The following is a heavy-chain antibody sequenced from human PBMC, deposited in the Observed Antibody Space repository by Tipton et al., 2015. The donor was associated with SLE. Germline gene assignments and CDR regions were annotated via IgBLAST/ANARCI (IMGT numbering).Heavy chain of an antibody. CDR3: ARDPYSSGWTGGAFDI. Sequence: TLSLTCTVSGGSISSSDYYWGWIRQPPGKGLEWIASIYYSGSTYYNPSLKSRVTTSVDTSKNQFSLKLSSVTAADTAVYYCARDPYSSGWTGGAFDIWGQGTMVTVSS. J-gene: IGHJ3*02. V-gene: IGHV4-39*07. CDR1: GGSISSSDYY. D-gene: IGHD6-19*01. CDR2: IYYSGST.